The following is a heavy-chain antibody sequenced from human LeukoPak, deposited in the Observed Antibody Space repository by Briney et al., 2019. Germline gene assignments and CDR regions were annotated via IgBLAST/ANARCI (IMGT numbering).Heavy chain of an antibody. D-gene: IGHD3-3*01. CDR1: GLTFSSYW. Sequence: GGSLRLSCAASGLTFSSYWMYWVRQAPGKGLEWVSAISGSGGSTYYADSVKGRFTISRDNSKNTLYLQMNSLRAEDTAVYYCAKDIFWSGPMDVWGKGTTVTVSS. CDR3: AKDIFWSGPMDV. J-gene: IGHJ6*03. V-gene: IGHV3-23*01. CDR2: ISGSGGST.